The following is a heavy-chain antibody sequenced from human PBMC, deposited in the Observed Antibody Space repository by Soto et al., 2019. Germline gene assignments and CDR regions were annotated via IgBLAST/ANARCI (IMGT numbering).Heavy chain of an antibody. CDR1: GFTFTIYP. D-gene: IGHD4-4*01. J-gene: IGHJ4*02. CDR3: AKSMSDYTIDY. V-gene: IGHV3-66*01. CDR2: IFSGGST. Sequence: GGSLRLSCAASGFTFTIYPMAWVRQAPAKGLEWVSVIFSGGSTNYVDSVKGRFTISRDSSKNTLYLQMNSLRAEDTAVYYCAKSMSDYTIDYWGQGTLVTVSS.